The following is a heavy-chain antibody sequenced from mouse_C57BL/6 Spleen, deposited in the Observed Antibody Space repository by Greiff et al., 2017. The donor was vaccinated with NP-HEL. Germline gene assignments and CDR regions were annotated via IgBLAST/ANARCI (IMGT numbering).Heavy chain of an antibody. J-gene: IGHJ2*01. Sequence: QVQLKESGAELVRPGTSVKVSCKASGYAFTNYLIEWVKQRPGQGLEWIGVINPGSGGTNYNEKFKGKATLTADKSSSTAYMQLSSLTSEDSAVYFCARRTSGTGYWGQGTTLTVSS. CDR3: ARRTSGTGY. CDR2: INPGSGGT. V-gene: IGHV1-54*01. D-gene: IGHD4-1*01. CDR1: GYAFTNYL.